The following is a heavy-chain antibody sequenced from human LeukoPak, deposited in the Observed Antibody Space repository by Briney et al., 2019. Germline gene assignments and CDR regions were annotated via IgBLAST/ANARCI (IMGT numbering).Heavy chain of an antibody. CDR3: ARRDLDDAFDI. Sequence: SETLSLTCAVYGGSFSGYYWSWIRQPPGKGLEWIGEINHSGSTNYNPSLKSRVTILVDRSATQFSLTLTSVTAADTAVYYCARRDLDDAFDIWGQGTMVPISS. D-gene: IGHD2-21*02. J-gene: IGHJ3*02. V-gene: IGHV4-34*01. CDR1: GGSFSGYY. CDR2: INHSGST.